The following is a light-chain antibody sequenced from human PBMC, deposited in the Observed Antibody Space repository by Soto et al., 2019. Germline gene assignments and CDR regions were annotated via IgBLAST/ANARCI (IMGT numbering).Light chain of an antibody. CDR1: NIGSKS. CDR3: QVWDSSSDHPYVV. V-gene: IGLV3-21*04. J-gene: IGLJ2*01. CDR2: YDS. Sequence: SYELTQPPSVSVAPGKTARITCGGNNIGSKSVHWYQQKPGQAPVLVIYYDSDRPSGIPERFSGSNSGNTATLTISRVEAGDAADYYCQVWDSSSDHPYVVFGGGTKLTVL.